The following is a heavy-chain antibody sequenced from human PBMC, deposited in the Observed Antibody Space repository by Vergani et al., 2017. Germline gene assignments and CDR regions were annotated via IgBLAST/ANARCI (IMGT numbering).Heavy chain of an antibody. CDR1: GFTFSSYA. CDR2: ISGSGGST. J-gene: IGHJ4*02. V-gene: IGHV3-23*01. CDR3: AKDLEFSMIVVVIRTVIDY. Sequence: EVQLLESGGGLVQPGGSLRLSCGASGFTFSSYAMSWVRQAPGKGLEWVSAISGSGGSTYYADSVKGRFTISRDNSKNTLYLQMNSLRAEDTAVYYCAKDLEFSMIVVVIRTVIDYLGQGTLVTVSS. D-gene: IGHD3-22*01.